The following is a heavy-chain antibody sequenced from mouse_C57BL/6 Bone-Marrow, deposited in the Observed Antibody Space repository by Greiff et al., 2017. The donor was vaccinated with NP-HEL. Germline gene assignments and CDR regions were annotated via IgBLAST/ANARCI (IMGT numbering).Heavy chain of an antibody. CDR2: INPNYGTT. D-gene: IGHD1-1*01. CDR1: GYSFTDYN. CDR3: ASPDYYGSSSSYWYFDV. V-gene: IGHV1-39*01. J-gene: IGHJ1*03. Sequence: VQLQQSGPELVKPGASVKISCKASGYSFTDYNMNWVKQSNGKSLEWIGVINPNYGTTSYNQKFKGKATLTVDQSSSTAYMQLNSLASEDSAVYYCASPDYYGSSSSYWYFDVWGTGTTVTVSS.